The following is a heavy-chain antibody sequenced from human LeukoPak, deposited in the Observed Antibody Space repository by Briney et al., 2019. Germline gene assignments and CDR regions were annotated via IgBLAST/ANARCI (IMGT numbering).Heavy chain of an antibody. D-gene: IGHD2-15*01. CDR2: IYYIGKT. V-gene: IGHV4-59*01. CDR3: ARLAVATTSWFDP. CDR1: GGSINSYY. Sequence: SETLSLTCKVSGGSINSYYWSWIRQPPGKGLGWVGYIYYIGKTNYNPSLKSRVTISLDTSKNQVSLILTSVTAADTAVYYCARLAVATTSWFDPWGQGTLVTVSS. J-gene: IGHJ5*02.